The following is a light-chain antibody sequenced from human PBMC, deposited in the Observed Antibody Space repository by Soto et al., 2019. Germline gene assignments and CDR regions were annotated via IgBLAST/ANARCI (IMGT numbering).Light chain of an antibody. Sequence: EIVLTQSPGTLSLSPGERATLSCRPSQSVTSPSLAWYQQKPGQAPRLLVFGASRRACGVPDRFSGSGSGTDFTLPISRLEAEDFGVYYCHQYATSPWTFGQGTKVEIK. CDR3: HQYATSPWT. J-gene: IGKJ1*01. CDR2: GAS. V-gene: IGKV3-20*01. CDR1: QSVTSPS.